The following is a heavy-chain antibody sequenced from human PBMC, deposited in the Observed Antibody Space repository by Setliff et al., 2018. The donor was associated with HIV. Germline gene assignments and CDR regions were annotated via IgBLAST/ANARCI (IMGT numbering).Heavy chain of an antibody. CDR1: GGSIISSTYF. CDR2: IYYSGST. V-gene: IGHV4-39*01. CDR3: ARLLVAGMLFDY. D-gene: IGHD2-15*01. J-gene: IGHJ4*02. Sequence: TPSETLSLTCTVSGGSIISSTYFWGWIRQPPGKGLECIGNIYYSGSTSYNPSLKSRVTISVDTSKNQFSLKLSSVTAADTAVYYCARLLVAGMLFDYWGQGTLVTVSS.